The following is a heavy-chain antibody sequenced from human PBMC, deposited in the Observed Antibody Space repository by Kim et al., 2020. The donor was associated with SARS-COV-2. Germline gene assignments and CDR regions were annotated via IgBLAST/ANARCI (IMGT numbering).Heavy chain of an antibody. D-gene: IGHD3-22*01. CDR2: INPSSGDT. V-gene: IGHV1-2*02. Sequence: ASVKVSCKASGYSFTVYYIQWVRQAPGQGLEWMGWINPSSGDTNYAQRFQGRVSMTRDPSINTIYMELNRLSSDDTAVYYCARDYDSSGYFDYWGLGTLVTVSS. CDR3: ARDYDSSGYFDY. CDR1: GYSFTVYY. J-gene: IGHJ4*02.